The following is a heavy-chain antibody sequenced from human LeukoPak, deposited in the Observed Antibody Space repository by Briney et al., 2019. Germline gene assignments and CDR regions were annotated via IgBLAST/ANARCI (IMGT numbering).Heavy chain of an antibody. J-gene: IGHJ6*03. D-gene: IGHD1-1*01. CDR3: ARHDPGEEYYYYYYYMDV. Sequence: SETLSLTCTVSGGSISSYYWSWIRQPAGKGLEWIGRIYTSGSTNYNPSLKSRVTMSVDTSKNQFSLKLSSVTAADTAVYYCARHDPGEEYYYYYYYMDVWGKGTTVTVSS. V-gene: IGHV4-4*07. CDR2: IYTSGST. CDR1: GGSISSYY.